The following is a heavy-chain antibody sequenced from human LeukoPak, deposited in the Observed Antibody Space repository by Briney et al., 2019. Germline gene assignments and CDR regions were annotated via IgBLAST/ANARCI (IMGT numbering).Heavy chain of an antibody. CDR3: ARAPGRQYSSIADV. CDR1: GFSFSSYW. D-gene: IGHD6-19*01. V-gene: IGHV3-7*01. Sequence: GGSLRLSCAASGFSFSSYWMNWVRRAPGKGLEWLANIREDGSKKYYVDSVKGRFTISRDNAKNSLYLQMDSLRAEDTAVYYCARAPGRQYSSIADVWGQGTTVTVS. J-gene: IGHJ6*02. CDR2: IREDGSKK.